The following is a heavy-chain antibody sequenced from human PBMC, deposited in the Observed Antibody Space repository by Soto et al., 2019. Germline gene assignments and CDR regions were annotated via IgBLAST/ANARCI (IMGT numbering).Heavy chain of an antibody. CDR1: GFTFSSYA. J-gene: IGHJ4*02. CDR3: AKERQATTVTLPDS. CDR2: ISGSGIST. Sequence: PGGSLRLSCAASGFTFSSYAMNWVRQAPGKRLDWVSTISGSGISTYYADSVKGRFTISRDNSKNTLYLQMNSLRAEDTAVYYCAKERQATTVTLPDSWGQGPLVTVSP. V-gene: IGHV3-23*01. D-gene: IGHD4-17*01.